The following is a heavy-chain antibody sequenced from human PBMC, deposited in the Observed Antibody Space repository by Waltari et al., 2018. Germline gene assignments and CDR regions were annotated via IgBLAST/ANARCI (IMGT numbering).Heavy chain of an antibody. D-gene: IGHD1-26*01. CDR2: IGYDGTRK. CDR1: GFTFSSYD. CDR3: ARGGRVGATGAFYI. J-gene: IGHJ3*02. Sequence: QVQLVESEGGVVQPGRSLRLACGASGFTFSSYDIHWVRQGPGRGLEWVAVIGYDGTRKHYVNSVKGRFTISRDNSKNTMYMQMKSLRAEDTAVYYCARGGRVGATGAFYIWGQGTMVTVSS. V-gene: IGHV3-33*01.